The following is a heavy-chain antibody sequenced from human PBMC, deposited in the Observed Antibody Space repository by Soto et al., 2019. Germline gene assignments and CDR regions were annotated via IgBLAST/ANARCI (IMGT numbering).Heavy chain of an antibody. CDR2: IYHSGNT. CDR1: GDSIGSSTNY. CDR3: ARHEWLQLWLVTEY. J-gene: IGHJ4*02. Sequence: SETLSLTCSVSGDSIGSSTNYWGWIRQPPGKGLEWIGTIYHSGNTYYNPTLKSRVAISVDMSKNQFSLRLNSVTAADTAVYYCARHEWLQLWLVTEYWGQGALVTVSS. D-gene: IGHD5-18*01. V-gene: IGHV4-39*01.